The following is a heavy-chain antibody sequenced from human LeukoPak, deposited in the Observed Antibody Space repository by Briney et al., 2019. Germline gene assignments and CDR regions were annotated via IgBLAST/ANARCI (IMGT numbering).Heavy chain of an antibody. J-gene: IGHJ4*02. D-gene: IGHD2-21*02. CDR1: GFTFTNAW. Sequence: GGSLRLSCAASGFTFTNAWMNWVRQAPGKGLEWIGRIKRKTDGGTTDYAAPVEGRFTISRDDSKNTLYLQVNSLKTEDTAVYFCATVRCYGSNCYSEYWGQGTLVTVSS. V-gene: IGHV3-15*05. CDR3: ATVRCYGSNCYSEY. CDR2: IKRKTDGGTT.